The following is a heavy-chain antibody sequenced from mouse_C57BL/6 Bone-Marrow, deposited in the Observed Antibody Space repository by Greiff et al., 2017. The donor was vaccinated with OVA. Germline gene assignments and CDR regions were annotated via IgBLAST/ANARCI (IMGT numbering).Heavy chain of an antibody. CDR2: ISDGGSYT. D-gene: IGHD2-3*01. V-gene: IGHV5-4*03. J-gene: IGHJ2*01. CDR3: ARGWLPYYFDY. CDR1: GFTSSSYA. Sequence: EVKLMESGGGLVKPGGSLKLSCSASGFTSSSYAMSWVRQTPEKRLAWVATISDGGSYTYYPDNVEGRFTISRDNAKNNLYLQMSHLKSEDTAMYYCARGWLPYYFDYWGQGTTLTVSS.